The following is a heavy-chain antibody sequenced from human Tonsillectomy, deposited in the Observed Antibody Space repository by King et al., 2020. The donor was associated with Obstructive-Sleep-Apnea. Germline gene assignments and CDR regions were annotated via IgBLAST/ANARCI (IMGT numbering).Heavy chain of an antibody. CDR2: IITIFGTE. J-gene: IGHJ5*02. D-gene: IGHD3-22*01. V-gene: IGHV1-69*12. CDR3: ARDLPNSSGYYYDWFDP. CDR1: GGTFSSYA. Sequence: QLVQSGAEVKKPGSSVKVSCNASGGTFSSYAISWVRQAPGQGLEWMGGIITIFGTENYAQKFQGRVTITADESTRTAYMELSSLRSEETAVYYCARDLPNSSGYYYDWFDPWGQGTLVTVSS.